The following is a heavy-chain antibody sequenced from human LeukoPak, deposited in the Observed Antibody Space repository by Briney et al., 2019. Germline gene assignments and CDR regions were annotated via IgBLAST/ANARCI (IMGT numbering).Heavy chain of an antibody. CDR3: TRGTMMVDS. D-gene: IGHD3-22*01. V-gene: IGHV4-59*01. CDR1: GGSISNYY. J-gene: IGHJ4*02. Sequence: AETLPHLCAVSGGSISNYYLSWIRQPPGKGLEWIGYIYYSGSTNYNPSLKSRVTISVDTSKNQLSLKVRSVTAADTAVYDCTRGTMMVDSLGQGSLVTVSS. CDR2: IYYSGST.